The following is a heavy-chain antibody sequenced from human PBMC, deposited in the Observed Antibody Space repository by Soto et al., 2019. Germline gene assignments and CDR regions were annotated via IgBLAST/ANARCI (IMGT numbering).Heavy chain of an antibody. CDR3: ARDLVPIWNYVGLAPGAQHWFDP. V-gene: IGHV1-46*02. Sequence: QVQLVQSGAEGRKPGASVKVSCKASGYTFNNYFMHWVRQAPAQGLEGMGVITPSSGSTTYAQRFQGRLTMTRDTSTSTVYMELRSLRSEDTAVYFCARDLVPIWNYVGLAPGAQHWFDPWGQGTLVTVSS. CDR1: GYTFNNYF. D-gene: IGHD1-7*01. J-gene: IGHJ5*02. CDR2: ITPSSGST.